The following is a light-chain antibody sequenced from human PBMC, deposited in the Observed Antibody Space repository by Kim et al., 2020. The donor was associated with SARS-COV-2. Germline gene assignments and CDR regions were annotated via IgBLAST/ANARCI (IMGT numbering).Light chain of an antibody. J-gene: IGLJ2*01. CDR3: QTWDNNAGVV. CDR1: NLGEKF. V-gene: IGLV3-1*01. Sequence: SPGHTANFICSGHNLGEKFVSWYQHKPGQSPMLVIYHNSKRPSGIPERFSGSSSGDTATPTISGTQSMDEADYYCQTWDNNAGVVFGGGTQLTVL. CDR2: HNS.